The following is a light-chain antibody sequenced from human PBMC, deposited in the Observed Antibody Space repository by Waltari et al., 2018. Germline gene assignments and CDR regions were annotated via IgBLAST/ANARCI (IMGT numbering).Light chain of an antibody. V-gene: IGKV3-20*01. CDR3: QKYVNLPAT. CDR2: HAS. J-gene: IGKJ1*01. CDR1: QSVDKY. Sequence: EIVLTQSPGTLSLSPGERATLSCRASQSVDKYLAWYQQKPGQAPRLLIYHASSRATGIPDRFSGRGSGTDFSLTISRLEPEDFAVYYCQKYVNLPATFGQGTKVEIK.